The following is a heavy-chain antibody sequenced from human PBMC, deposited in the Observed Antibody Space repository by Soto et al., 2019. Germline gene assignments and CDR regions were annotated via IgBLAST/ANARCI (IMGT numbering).Heavy chain of an antibody. CDR3: AREAGVVILDY. Sequence: LRLSCAASGFTFSSYWMSWVRQAPGKGLEWVANIKQDGSEKYYVDSVEGRFTISRDNAKNSLYLQMNSLRAEDTAVYYCAREAGVVILDYWGQGTLVTVSS. J-gene: IGHJ4*02. CDR1: GFTFSSYW. D-gene: IGHD3-3*01. V-gene: IGHV3-7*01. CDR2: IKQDGSEK.